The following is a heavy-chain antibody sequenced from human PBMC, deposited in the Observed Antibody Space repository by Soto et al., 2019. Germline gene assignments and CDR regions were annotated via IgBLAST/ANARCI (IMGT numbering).Heavy chain of an antibody. Sequence: EVQLVESGGGLVKPGGSLRLSCAASGFTFSTYTMNWVRQAPGKGLEWVSSISSTSSYIFYTDSVKGRFTISRDNAKKSLYLQMNSLRAEDTAVYYCARGESTGTPFFDSWGQGTPVTVSS. J-gene: IGHJ4*02. CDR3: ARGESTGTPFFDS. CDR1: GFTFSTYT. D-gene: IGHD1-1*01. V-gene: IGHV3-21*01. CDR2: ISSTSSYI.